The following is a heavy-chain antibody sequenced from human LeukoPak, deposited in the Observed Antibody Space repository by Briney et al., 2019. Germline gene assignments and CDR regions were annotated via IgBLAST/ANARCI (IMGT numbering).Heavy chain of an antibody. CDR1: GFTFSSYR. D-gene: IGHD5-12*01. V-gene: IGHV3-7*03. CDR3: ARDLSGYDYNWFDP. J-gene: IGHJ5*02. CDR2: IKQDGSEK. Sequence: GGSLRLSCAASGFTFSSYRMSWVRQAPGKGLEWVANIKQDGSEKYYVDSVKGRFTISRDNAKNSLYLQMNSLRAEDTAVYYCARDLSGYDYNWFDPWGQGTLVTVSS.